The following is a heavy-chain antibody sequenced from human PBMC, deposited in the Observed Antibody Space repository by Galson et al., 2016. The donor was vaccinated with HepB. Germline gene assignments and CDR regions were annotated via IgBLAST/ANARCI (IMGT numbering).Heavy chain of an antibody. V-gene: IGHV4-61*02. CDR3: AREVACGGDCYSHYYGLEV. CDR1: GGSFNTGSHF. Sequence: TLSLTCTVSGGSFNTGSHFWSWIRQPAGKSLEWVGRVYVTGATDYSTSLKGRVTISVDRSKNQFSLRLNSVTAADTATYFCAREVACGGDCYSHYYGLEVWGKGTAVTVSS. D-gene: IGHD2-21*01. CDR2: VYVTGAT. J-gene: IGHJ6*04.